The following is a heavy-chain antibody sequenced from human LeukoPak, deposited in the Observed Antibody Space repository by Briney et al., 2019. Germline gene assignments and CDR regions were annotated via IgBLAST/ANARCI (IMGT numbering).Heavy chain of an antibody. CDR2: IYYSGST. V-gene: IGHV4-39*01. CDR1: GGSISSSNYY. J-gene: IGHJ4*02. D-gene: IGHD6-13*01. CDR3: ARASYSNLPFFDY. Sequence: SETLSLTCTVSGGSISSSNYYWGWIRQPPGKGLEWIGSIYYSGSTYYNPSLKNRVTISVDMSKNQFSLKLSSVTAADTAVYYCARASYSNLPFFDYWGQGTLVTVSS.